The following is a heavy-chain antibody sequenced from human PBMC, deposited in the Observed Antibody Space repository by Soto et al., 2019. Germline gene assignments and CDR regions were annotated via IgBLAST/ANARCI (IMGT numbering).Heavy chain of an antibody. CDR2: INHSGST. Sequence: SETLSLTCAVYGGSFSGYYWSWIRQPPGKGLEWIGEINHSGSTNYNPSLKSRVTISVDTSKNQFSLKLSSVTAADTAVYYCARIAAAGHYYYYGMDVWGQGTTVTVSS. CDR1: GGSFSGYY. J-gene: IGHJ6*02. D-gene: IGHD6-13*01. CDR3: ARIAAAGHYYYYGMDV. V-gene: IGHV4-34*01.